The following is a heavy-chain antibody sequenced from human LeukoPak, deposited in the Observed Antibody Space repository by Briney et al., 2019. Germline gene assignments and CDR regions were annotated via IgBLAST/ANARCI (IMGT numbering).Heavy chain of an antibody. V-gene: IGHV4-34*01. Sequence: SETLSLTCAVYGGSFSDYYWSWIRQPPGRGLEWIGEINHSGSTNYNPSLKSRVTISVDTSKNQFSLKLSSVTAADTAVYYCARDYSKPSRYYYYGMDVWGQGTTVTVSS. CDR1: GGSFSDYY. J-gene: IGHJ6*02. CDR2: INHSGST. CDR3: ARDYSKPSRYYYYGMDV. D-gene: IGHD4-4*01.